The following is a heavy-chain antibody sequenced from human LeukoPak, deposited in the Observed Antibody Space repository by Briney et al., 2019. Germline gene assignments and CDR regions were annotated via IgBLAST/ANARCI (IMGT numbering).Heavy chain of an antibody. V-gene: IGHV3-30*18. Sequence: QPGRSLRLSCAASGFTFSSYGMHWVRQAPGKGLERVAVISYDGSNKYYADSVKGRFTISRDNSKNTLYLQMNSLRAEDTAVYYCAKDPTYYDFWSGYPPLYGAFDIWGQGTMVTVSS. CDR1: GFTFSSYG. J-gene: IGHJ3*02. CDR3: AKDPTYYDFWSGYPPLYGAFDI. CDR2: ISYDGSNK. D-gene: IGHD3-3*01.